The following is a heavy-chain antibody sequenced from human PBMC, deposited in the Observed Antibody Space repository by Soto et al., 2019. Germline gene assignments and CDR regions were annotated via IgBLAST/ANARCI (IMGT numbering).Heavy chain of an antibody. D-gene: IGHD1-26*01. CDR2: IWYDGSNK. CDR1: GFTFSSYG. V-gene: IGHV3-33*01. Sequence: QVQLVESGGGVVQPGRSLRLSCAASGFTFSSYGMHWVRQAPGKGLEWVAVIWYDGSNKYYADSVKGRFTISRDNSKNTLYLQMNSLRAEDTAVYYCARDSSGSYYPDYYYYGMDVWGQGTTVTVSS. CDR3: ARDSSGSYYPDYYYYGMDV. J-gene: IGHJ6*02.